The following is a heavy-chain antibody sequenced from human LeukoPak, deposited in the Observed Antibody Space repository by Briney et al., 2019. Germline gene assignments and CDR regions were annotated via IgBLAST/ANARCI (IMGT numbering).Heavy chain of an antibody. CDR1: GYTFTSYG. J-gene: IGHJ1*01. CDR3: ASTYGSSGYQDLEYFQH. CDR2: ISAYNGNS. V-gene: IGHV1-18*01. D-gene: IGHD3-22*01. Sequence: VASVKVSCKASGYTFTSYGISWVRQAPGQGLEWMGWISAYNGNSNYAQKLQGRVTMTTDTSTSTAYMELRSLRSDDTAVYYCASTYGSSGYQDLEYFQHWGQGTLVTVSS.